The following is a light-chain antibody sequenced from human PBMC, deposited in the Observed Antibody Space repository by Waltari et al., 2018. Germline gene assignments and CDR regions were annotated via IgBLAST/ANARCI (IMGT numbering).Light chain of an antibody. J-gene: IGKJ1*01. CDR1: QSLLDSEDGNTY. Sequence: DIVMTQTPLSLPVTLGEPASISCRSSQSLLDSEDGNTYLEWYLQKPGQSPQLLIYEVSNRASGVPDRFSGSGSDTDFTLKISRVEAEDVGVYYCMQALEFPWTFGQGTKVDIK. CDR2: EVS. CDR3: MQALEFPWT. V-gene: IGKV2-40*01.